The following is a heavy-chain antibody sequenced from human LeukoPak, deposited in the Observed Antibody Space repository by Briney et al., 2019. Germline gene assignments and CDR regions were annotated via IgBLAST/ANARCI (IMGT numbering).Heavy chain of an antibody. V-gene: IGHV4-34*01. D-gene: IGHD4-17*01. J-gene: IGHJ4*02. CDR1: GGSISSYY. CDR3: ARSGVGDYGDYDY. CDR2: INHSGST. Sequence: PSETLSLTCTVSGGSISSYYWSWIRQPPGKGLEWIGEINHSGSTNYNPSLKSRVTISVDTSKNQFSLKLSSVTAADTAVYYCARSGVGDYGDYDYWGQGTLVTVSS.